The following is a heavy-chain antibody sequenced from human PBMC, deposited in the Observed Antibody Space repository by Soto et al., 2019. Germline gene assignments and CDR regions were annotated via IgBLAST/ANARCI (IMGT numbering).Heavy chain of an antibody. Sequence: SETLSLSCAVSGGSISSSTYYWGWLRQPPGKGLEWIGSIYYSGSTNYNPSLKSRVTISVDTSNNQFSLKLSSVTAADTAVYYCARHRINYGMDVWGQGTTVTVSS. J-gene: IGHJ6*02. CDR1: GGSISSSTYY. CDR3: ARHRINYGMDV. V-gene: IGHV4-39*01. CDR2: IYYSGST.